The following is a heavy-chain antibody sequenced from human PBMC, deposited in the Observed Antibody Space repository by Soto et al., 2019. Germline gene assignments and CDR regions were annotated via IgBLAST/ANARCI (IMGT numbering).Heavy chain of an antibody. CDR2: IWYDGSNK. Sequence: QVQLVESGGGVAQPGRSLRLSCTVSGFTFSGHAMHWVRQAPGKGLEWVTQIWYDGSNKYYAESVKGRFTISRDNSKNTLYLHQNSLRVADPAGYYGAGDGQGLAPYALDVWGQGTSVTVSS. J-gene: IGHJ6*02. D-gene: IGHD6-19*01. CDR1: GFTFSGHA. CDR3: AGDGQGLAPYALDV. V-gene: IGHV3-33*01.